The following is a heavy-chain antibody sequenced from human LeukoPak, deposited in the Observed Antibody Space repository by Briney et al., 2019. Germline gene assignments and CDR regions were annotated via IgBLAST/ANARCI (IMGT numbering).Heavy chain of an antibody. D-gene: IGHD2-15*01. V-gene: IGHV3-21*01. CDR2: ISSSSSYI. CDR1: GFTFSSCS. CDR3: ARDLGYCSGGSCYHYGMDV. J-gene: IGHJ6*02. Sequence: GGSLRLSCAASGFTFSSCSMNWVRQAPGKGLEWVSSISSSSSYIYYADSVKGRFTISRDNAKNSLYLQMNSLRAEDTAVYYCARDLGYCSGGSCYHYGMDVWGQGTTVTVSS.